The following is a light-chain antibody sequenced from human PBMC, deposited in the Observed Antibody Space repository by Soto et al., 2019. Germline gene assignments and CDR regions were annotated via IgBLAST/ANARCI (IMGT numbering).Light chain of an antibody. CDR3: QQYYSTPYT. V-gene: IGKV4-1*01. Sequence: DIVMTQSPDSLAVSLGERATINCKSSQSVLYSSNNKNYLVWYQQKPGQPPKLLIYWASTRESGVPDRFSGSGSGTDFTLTISSLQAEDAAVYYCQQYYSTPYTFGQGTKLEIK. CDR1: QSVLYSSNNKNY. J-gene: IGKJ2*01. CDR2: WAS.